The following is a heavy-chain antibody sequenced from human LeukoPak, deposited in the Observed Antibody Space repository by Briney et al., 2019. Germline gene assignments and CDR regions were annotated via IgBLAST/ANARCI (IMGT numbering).Heavy chain of an antibody. CDR1: GFTFSSYG. Sequence: PGGSLRLSCAASGFTFSSYGMHWVRQAPGKGLEWVAVISYDGSNKYYADSVKGRFTISRDNSKNTLYLQMNSLRAEDTAVYYCAKDVTVYYYGSGSTLSYMDVWGKGTTVTISS. D-gene: IGHD3-10*01. CDR2: ISYDGSNK. CDR3: AKDVTVYYYGSGSTLSYMDV. J-gene: IGHJ6*03. V-gene: IGHV3-30*18.